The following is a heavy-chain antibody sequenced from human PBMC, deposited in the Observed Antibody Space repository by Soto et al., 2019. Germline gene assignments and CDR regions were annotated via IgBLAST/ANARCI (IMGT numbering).Heavy chain of an antibody. J-gene: IGHJ6*02. CDR2: ISAYNGNT. Sequence: ASVKVSCKASGYRFTSSGFSWVRQAPGQGLECMGWISAYNGNTLYAQKFKGRVTMTTDTSTSTAYMELGSLRSDDTAVYYCATDPYCGSAPGCSALDAWGQGTTVTVSS. CDR1: GYRFTSSG. D-gene: IGHD2-21*01. CDR3: ATDPYCGSAPGCSALDA. V-gene: IGHV1-18*04.